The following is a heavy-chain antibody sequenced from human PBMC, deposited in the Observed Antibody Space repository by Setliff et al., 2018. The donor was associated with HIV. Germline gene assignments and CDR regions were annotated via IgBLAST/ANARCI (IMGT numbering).Heavy chain of an antibody. D-gene: IGHD1-26*01. J-gene: IGHJ4*02. CDR3: TRRRRAPGIEDLEAY. Sequence: GESLKISCQASGYSFTNYWIGWVRQMPGKGLEWIGVIYPGDFVTRYGPSFQGQVFISADRSITTAYLQWDSRKASDTAMYYCTRRRRAPGIEDLEAYWGQGTLVTAPQ. V-gene: IGHV5-51*01. CDR2: IYPGDFVT. CDR1: GYSFTNYW.